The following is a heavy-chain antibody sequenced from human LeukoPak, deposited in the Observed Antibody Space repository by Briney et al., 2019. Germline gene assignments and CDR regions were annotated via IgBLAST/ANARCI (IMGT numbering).Heavy chain of an antibody. CDR2: IYTSGST. V-gene: IGHV4-4*07. CDR1: GGSIDNHH. J-gene: IGHJ3*02. Sequence: SETLSLTCTVSGGSIDNHHWSWIRRPAGKGLEWIGRIYTSGSTNYNPSLKSRVTISVDTSKNQFSLKLSSVTAADTAVYYCAREVFPGYSSSNAFDIWGQGTMVTVSS. D-gene: IGHD6-6*01. CDR3: AREVFPGYSSSNAFDI.